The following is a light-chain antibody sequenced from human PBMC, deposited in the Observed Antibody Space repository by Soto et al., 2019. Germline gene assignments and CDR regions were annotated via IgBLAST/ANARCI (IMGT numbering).Light chain of an antibody. CDR2: EVS. J-gene: IGLJ2*01. CDR3: SSYATSSPYVL. CDR1: SSDVGGYNY. Sequence: QSVLTQPASVSGSPGQSITISCTGTSSDVGGYNYVSWYQQHPGKAPKLMIFEVSNRPSGVSNRFSGSKSGNTASLTISGRQAEDEADYYCSSYATSSPYVLFGGGTKVTVL. V-gene: IGLV2-14*01.